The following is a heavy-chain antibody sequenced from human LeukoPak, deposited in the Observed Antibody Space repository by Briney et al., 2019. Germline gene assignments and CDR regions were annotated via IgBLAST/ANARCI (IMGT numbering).Heavy chain of an antibody. J-gene: IGHJ6*03. D-gene: IGHD2-15*01. V-gene: IGHV4-4*07. CDR3: AREWADGCSGGSCYSLGYYYYYMDV. CDR2: IYTSGST. Sequence: XXXGXXLXWIGRIYTSGSTNYNPSLKSRVTMSVDTSKNQFSLKLSSVTAADTAVYYCAREWADGCSGGSCYSLGYYYYYMDVWGKGTTVTVSS.